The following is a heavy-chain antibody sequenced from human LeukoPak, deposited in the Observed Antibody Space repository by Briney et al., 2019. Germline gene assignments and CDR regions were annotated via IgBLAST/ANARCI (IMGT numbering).Heavy chain of an antibody. V-gene: IGHV4-59*08. CDR3: ARFLYTSSWSYFDP. CDR2: IYYSGTT. D-gene: IGHD6-13*01. Sequence: SETLSLTCTVSGGSISGYYWSWIRQPPWKGLECIGYIYYSGTTNYNPSLKSRVTISVDTSKNQFSLKLTSVTAADTAVYYCARFLYTSSWSYFDPWGQGTLVTVSS. CDR1: GGSISGYY. J-gene: IGHJ5*02.